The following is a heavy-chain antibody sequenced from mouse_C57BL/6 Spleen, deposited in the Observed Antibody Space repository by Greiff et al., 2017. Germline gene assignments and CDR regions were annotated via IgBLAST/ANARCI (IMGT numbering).Heavy chain of an antibody. CDR2: ISDGGSYT. J-gene: IGHJ1*03. V-gene: IGHV5-4*01. Sequence: EVQGVESGGGLVKPGGSLKLSCAASGFTFSSYAMSWVRQTPEKRLEWVATISDGGSYTYYPDNVKGRFTISRDNAKNNLYLQMSHLKSEDTAMYYCAREGGSSWDRYFDVWGTGTTVTVSS. CDR1: GFTFSSYA. D-gene: IGHD4-1*01. CDR3: AREGGSSWDRYFDV.